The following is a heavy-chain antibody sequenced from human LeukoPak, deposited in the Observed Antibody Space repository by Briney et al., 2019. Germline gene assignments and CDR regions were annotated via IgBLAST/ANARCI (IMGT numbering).Heavy chain of an antibody. CDR1: GFTFSSYA. V-gene: IGHV3-23*01. CDR2: ISGSGGST. J-gene: IGHJ6*03. D-gene: IGHD3-3*01. Sequence: GGSLRLSCAASGFTFSSYAMSWVRQAPGKGLEWVSAISGSGGSTYYADSVKGRFTISRDNSKNTLYLQMDSLRAEDTAVYYCAKGPGGYYPYCMDVWGKGTTVTVSS. CDR3: AKGPGGYYPYCMDV.